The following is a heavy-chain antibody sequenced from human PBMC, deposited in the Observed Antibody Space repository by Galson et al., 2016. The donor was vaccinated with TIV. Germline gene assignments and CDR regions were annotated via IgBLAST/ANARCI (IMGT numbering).Heavy chain of an antibody. D-gene: IGHD2/OR15-2a*01. CDR1: GFTFSDYH. Sequence: SLRLSCAASGFTFSDYHMSWLRRTPGKGLEWIAHITSGASSRYYAESVKGRFTISRDDAKNSLFLQMNSLRIDDTAGYYCAKDLAVWGSFYGAFDYWGPGTVVSVSS. V-gene: IGHV3-11*01. CDR2: ITSGASSR. J-gene: IGHJ4*02. CDR3: AKDLAVWGSFYGAFDY.